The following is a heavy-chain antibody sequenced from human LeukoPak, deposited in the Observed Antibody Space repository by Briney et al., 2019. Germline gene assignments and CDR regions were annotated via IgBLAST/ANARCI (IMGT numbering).Heavy chain of an antibody. CDR1: GFTFSSYA. CDR3: SKGDYYYDSSGYVDY. J-gene: IGHJ4*02. V-gene: IGHV3-23*01. CDR2: ISGSGGST. D-gene: IGHD3-22*01. Sequence: PGGSLRLSCAASGFTFSSYAMSWVPHTPGKGLECVSAISGSGGSTYYADSVKGRFNISRDNFKNTLYLQMNRPRVEDTAVYFCSKGDYYYDSSGYVDYWGQGTLVTVSS.